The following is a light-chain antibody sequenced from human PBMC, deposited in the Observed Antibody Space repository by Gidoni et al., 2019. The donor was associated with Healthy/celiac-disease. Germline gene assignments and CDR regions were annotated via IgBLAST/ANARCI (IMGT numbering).Light chain of an antibody. Sequence: MQLSQSPSSLSASVGDRVTITCRASQGISSYLAWYQQKPGKAPKLLIYAASTLQSGVPSMFSGSGSGTDFTLTISSLQPEDFATYYCQQLNSYPWTFGQGTKVEIK. CDR2: AAS. CDR3: QQLNSYPWT. V-gene: IGKV1-9*01. J-gene: IGKJ1*01. CDR1: QGISSY.